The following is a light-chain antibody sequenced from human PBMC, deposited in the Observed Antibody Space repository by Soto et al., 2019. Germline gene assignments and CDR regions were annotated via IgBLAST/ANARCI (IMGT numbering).Light chain of an antibody. CDR2: GAS. CDR3: QQYDQGWT. CDR1: QSVSSSF. J-gene: IGKJ1*01. Sequence: ESVLTQSPGTLSLSPGERATLSCRASQSVSSSFLAWYQLKPGQAPRLLIYGASSRATGIPDRFSGSGSGTDFTLTISRLEPEDFAVYYCQQYDQGWTFGQGTKVEIK. V-gene: IGKV3-20*01.